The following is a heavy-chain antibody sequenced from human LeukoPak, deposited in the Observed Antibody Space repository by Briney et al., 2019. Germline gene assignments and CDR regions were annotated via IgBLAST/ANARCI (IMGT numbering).Heavy chain of an antibody. CDR2: IYYSGST. CDR1: GGSISSGDYY. D-gene: IGHD2-15*01. V-gene: IGHV4-30-4*01. CDR3: ARGFCSGGSCYSLHYYYGMDV. J-gene: IGHJ6*04. Sequence: SETLSLTCTVSGGSISSGDYYRSWIRQPPGKGLEWIGYIYYSGSTYYNPSLKSRVTISVDTSENQFSLKLSSVTAADTAVYYCARGFCSGGSCYSLHYYYGMDVWGKGTTVTVSS.